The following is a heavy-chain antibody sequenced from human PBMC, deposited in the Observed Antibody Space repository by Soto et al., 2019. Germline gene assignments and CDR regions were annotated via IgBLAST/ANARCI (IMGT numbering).Heavy chain of an antibody. CDR1: GGSISSGGYF. Sequence: QVQLQESGPGLVKPSQTLSLTCTVSGGSISSGGYFWSWIRQHPGTGLEWMGYIYHTGSTYYNPSLDRRIIMSVDTCTNEFSLNLRSVTAADTAVYYCERGGLPAAGADGGFDFWGQGTRVTVSS. J-gene: IGHJ4*02. CDR2: IYHTGST. D-gene: IGHD6-13*01. V-gene: IGHV4-31*03. CDR3: ERGGLPAAGADGGFDF.